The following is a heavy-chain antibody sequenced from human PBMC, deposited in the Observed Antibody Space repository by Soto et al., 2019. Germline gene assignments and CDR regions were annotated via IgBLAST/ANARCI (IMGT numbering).Heavy chain of an antibody. V-gene: IGHV3-49*03. D-gene: IGHD2-2*01. J-gene: IGHJ6*02. Sequence: GVLRLSCTGSGFTFGDYAISWSRQAPGKGLEWVGVIRSKAYGETKDYAASVKGRFTILRDDSKGIAYLQMNSLQSEDTGVYYCTRYTSTSRYSYFGMDVWGHGTTVTVSS. CDR2: IRSKAYGETK. CDR3: TRYTSTSRYSYFGMDV. CDR1: GFTFGDYA.